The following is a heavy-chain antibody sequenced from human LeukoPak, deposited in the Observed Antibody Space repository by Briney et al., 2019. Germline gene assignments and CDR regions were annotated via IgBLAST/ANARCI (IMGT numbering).Heavy chain of an antibody. CDR2: THYSGAT. Sequence: SETLSLTCTVSGGSISSYYWSWLRQPPGKGLEYIGYTHYSGATNYNPSLKSRVTISLDTYGNQFSLKLSSVTAADTAVYYCASGYCGGACQLGGVDMWGQGTMVTVSS. D-gene: IGHD2-21*02. CDR3: ASGYCGGACQLGGVDM. CDR1: GGSISSYY. V-gene: IGHV4-59*01. J-gene: IGHJ3*02.